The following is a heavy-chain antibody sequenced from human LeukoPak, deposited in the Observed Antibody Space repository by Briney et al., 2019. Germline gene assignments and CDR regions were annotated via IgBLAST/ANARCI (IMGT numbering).Heavy chain of an antibody. J-gene: IGHJ4*02. CDR1: GYTFTSYY. CDR3: ARVGDYVWGSYRSLPFDY. Sequence: ASVKVSCKASGYTFTSYYMHWVRQAPGQGLEWMGIINPSGGSTSYAQKFQGRVTMTRDTSTCTVYMELSSLRSEDTAVYYCARVGDYVWGSYRSLPFDYWGQGTLVTVSS. V-gene: IGHV1-46*01. D-gene: IGHD3-16*02. CDR2: INPSGGST.